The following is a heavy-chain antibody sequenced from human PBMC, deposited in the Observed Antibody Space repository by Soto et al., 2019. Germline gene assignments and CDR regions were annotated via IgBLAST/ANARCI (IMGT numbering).Heavy chain of an antibody. CDR1: GFPFRNYW. Sequence: GGSLRLSCAASGFPFRNYWLSWVRRAPEKGLEWVAVITPDGSEKYYVDSLKGRFTISRDNAQNSLYLQMNSLRAEDTAIYYCVKEGKMGVEGFDFWGQGTLVTVSS. D-gene: IGHD1-26*01. J-gene: IGHJ4*02. CDR2: ITPDGSEK. V-gene: IGHV3-7*04. CDR3: VKEGKMGVEGFDF.